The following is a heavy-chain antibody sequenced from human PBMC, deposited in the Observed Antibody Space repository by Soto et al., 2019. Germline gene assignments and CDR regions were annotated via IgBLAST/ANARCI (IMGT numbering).Heavy chain of an antibody. D-gene: IGHD6-13*01. CDR3: ARVPIAADRWFDP. Sequence: PSETLSLTCTVSGGSISSYYWSWIRQPPGKGLEWIGYIYYSGSTNYNPSLKSRVTISVDTSKNQFSLKLSSVTAADTAVYYCARVPIAADRWFDPWGQGTLVPVSS. J-gene: IGHJ5*02. V-gene: IGHV4-59*01. CDR2: IYYSGST. CDR1: GGSISSYY.